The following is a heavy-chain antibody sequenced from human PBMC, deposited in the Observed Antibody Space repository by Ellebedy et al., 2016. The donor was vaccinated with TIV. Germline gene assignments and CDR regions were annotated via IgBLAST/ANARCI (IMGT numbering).Heavy chain of an antibody. V-gene: IGHV3-23*01. CDR2: VSGSGAGT. CDR1: GFTFGSYA. CDR3: ARKLNEWYS. D-gene: IGHD3-3*01. Sequence: PGGSLRLSCAASGFTFGSYAMSWVRQTAGQGLEWISGVSGSGAGTFYADSVKGLFTIPRDNSRNTLSLQMDSLRVEDTCIDFCARKLNEWYSWGQGTLVTVSS. J-gene: IGHJ4*02.